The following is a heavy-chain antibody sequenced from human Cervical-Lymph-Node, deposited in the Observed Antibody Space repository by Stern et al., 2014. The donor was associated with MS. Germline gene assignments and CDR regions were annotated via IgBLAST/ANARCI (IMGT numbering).Heavy chain of an antibody. Sequence: QAQLVQSGAEVKKPGASVKISCKASGYSFITYGIHWVRQAPGHRLEWMGWINAGNRKYSQKFQGRVTFSRDTSASTAYMEMSSLTSEDTSVYYCAREGLPGLDYWGQGTLVTVSS. J-gene: IGHJ4*02. CDR3: AREGLPGLDY. CDR1: GYSFITYG. V-gene: IGHV1-3*01. CDR2: INAGNR. D-gene: IGHD2-21*01.